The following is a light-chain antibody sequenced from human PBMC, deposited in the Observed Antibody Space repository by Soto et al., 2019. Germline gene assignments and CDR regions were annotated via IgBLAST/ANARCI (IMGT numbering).Light chain of an antibody. V-gene: IGLV2-8*01. CDR3: SSFVAGNNYWG. J-gene: IGLJ3*02. CDR1: SSDVGGYDY. Sequence: QSALTQPPSASGSPGRSVTISCTGTSSDVGGYDYVSWFQQHPGKAPKLIIYEVTKRPSGVPDRFSASKSGNTASLTVSGLQAEDEADYYCSSFVAGNNYWGLGGGTKLTVL. CDR2: EVT.